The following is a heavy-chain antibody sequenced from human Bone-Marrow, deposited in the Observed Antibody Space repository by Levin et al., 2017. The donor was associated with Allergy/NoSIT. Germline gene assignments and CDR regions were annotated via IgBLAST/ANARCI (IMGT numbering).Heavy chain of an antibody. Sequence: GGSLRLSCAASGLDFSNYALHWVRQAPGKGLEWLAVISYEGSNTYYADSVKGRFSISRDRSETKVFLQMNNLKAEDTAVYYCARDLKQQQPASGMDVWGLGTTVIVSS. J-gene: IGHJ6*02. V-gene: IGHV3-30*04. CDR3: ARDLKQQQPASGMDV. D-gene: IGHD1/OR15-1a*01. CDR2: ISYEGSNT. CDR1: GLDFSNYA.